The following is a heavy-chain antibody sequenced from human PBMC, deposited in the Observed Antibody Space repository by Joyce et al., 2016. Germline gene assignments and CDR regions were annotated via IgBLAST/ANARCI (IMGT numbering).Heavy chain of an antibody. D-gene: IGHD3-10*01. V-gene: IGHV4-61*01. J-gene: IGHJ6*02. CDR1: GDSFSDTSYY. CDR3: ATSLPSRVGGFQFFGLDV. CDR2: IYNRETT. Sequence: HLQESGPGLVKPSETLSLTCTISGDSFSDTSYYWSWIRQPPGKGLEWRGFIYNRETTPYTPSLGGRRSISAGAAKKQFSLRLTSVTSADTAVYYRATSLPSRVGGFQFFGLDVWGQGTTVIVS.